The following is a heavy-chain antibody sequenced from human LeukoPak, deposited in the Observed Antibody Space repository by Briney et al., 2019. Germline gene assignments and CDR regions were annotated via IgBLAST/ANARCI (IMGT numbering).Heavy chain of an antibody. D-gene: IGHD3-22*01. V-gene: IGHV3-30*03. CDR3: ARDPRVYYYDSSGYGEPGPQ. CDR2: ISHEGSET. CDR1: RFSFSSYG. Sequence: PGGSLRLSCAASRFSFSSYGMDWVRQAPGKGLEWVAAISHEGSETYYADSVKGRFTISRDQLKNTLYLQMNSLRAEDTAVYYCARDPRVYYYDSSGYGEPGPQWGQGTLVTVSS. J-gene: IGHJ1*01.